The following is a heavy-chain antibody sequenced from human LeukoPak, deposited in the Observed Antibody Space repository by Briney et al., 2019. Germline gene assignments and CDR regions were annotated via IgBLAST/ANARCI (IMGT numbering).Heavy chain of an antibody. J-gene: IGHJ5*02. V-gene: IGHV4-4*02. CDR1: GGSISSSNW. CDR3: ARVYSSGWYNWFDP. Sequence: SETLSLTCAVSGGSISSSNWWSWVRQPPGKGLEWIGEIYHSGSINYNPSLKSRVTISVDKSKNQFSLKLSSVTAADTAVYYCARVYSSGWYNWFDPWGQGTLVTVSS. CDR2: IYHSGSI. D-gene: IGHD6-19*01.